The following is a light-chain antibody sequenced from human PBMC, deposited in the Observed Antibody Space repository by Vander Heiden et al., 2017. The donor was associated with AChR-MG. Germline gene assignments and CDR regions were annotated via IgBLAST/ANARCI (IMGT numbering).Light chain of an antibody. J-gene: IGLJ3*02. CDR3: LLSFNGGRPE. CDR2: DTN. V-gene: IGLV7-46*01. CDR1: TGVVTSGHY. Sequence: QAVVTQEPSLTVSPGGTGTLTRGYSTGVVTSGHYPYWFQQKPGQAPRTLISDTNNNHSWTPARFSGSLLGGKAALTLSGAQPEVEAEYYCLLSFNGGRPEFGGGTKFTVL.